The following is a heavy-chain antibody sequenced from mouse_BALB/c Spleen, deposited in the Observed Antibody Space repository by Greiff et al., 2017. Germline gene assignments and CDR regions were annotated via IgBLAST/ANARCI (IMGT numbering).Heavy chain of an antibody. CDR3: AREGTDAMDY. CDR2: IYPGNVNT. Sequence: QVQLQQSGPELVKPGASVRISCKASGYTFTSYYIHWVKQRPGQGLEWIGWIYPGNVNTKYNEKFKGKATLTADKSSSTAYMQLSSLTSEDSAVYFCAREGTDAMDYWGQGTSVTVSS. CDR1: GYTFTSYY. D-gene: IGHD2-14*01. V-gene: IGHV1S56*01. J-gene: IGHJ4*01.